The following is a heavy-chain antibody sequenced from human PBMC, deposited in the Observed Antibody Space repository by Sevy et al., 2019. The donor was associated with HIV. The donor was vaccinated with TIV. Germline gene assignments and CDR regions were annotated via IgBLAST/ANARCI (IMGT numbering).Heavy chain of an antibody. CDR1: GFSLSTSGVG. Sequence: SGPTLVKPTQTLTLTCTFSGFSLSTSGVGVGWIRQPPGKALEWLALIYWNDDKRYSPSLKSRLTITKDTTKNQVVLKMTNMEPVDTATYYCARLLYCYGSGRIFDYWGQGTLVTVSS. V-gene: IGHV2-5*01. CDR3: ARLLYCYGSGRIFDY. D-gene: IGHD3-10*01. CDR2: IYWNDDK. J-gene: IGHJ4*02.